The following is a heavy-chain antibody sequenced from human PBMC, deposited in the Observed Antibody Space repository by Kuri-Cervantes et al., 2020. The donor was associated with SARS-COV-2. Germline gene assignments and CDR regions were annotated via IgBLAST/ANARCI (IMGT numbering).Heavy chain of an antibody. V-gene: IGHV4-34*01. J-gene: IGHJ4*02. CDR3: ARHAPSILRFLQWTQPANNFDY. CDR2: INHSGSA. CDR1: GGSFSGFY. Sequence: SETLSLTCAVYGGSFSGFYWSWIRQAPGKGLEWIGEINHSGSANYSPSLKSRVTISVDTSKNQFSLRLSPVTAADTGVFYCARHAPSILRFLQWTQPANNFDYWGQGTLVTVSS. D-gene: IGHD3-3*01.